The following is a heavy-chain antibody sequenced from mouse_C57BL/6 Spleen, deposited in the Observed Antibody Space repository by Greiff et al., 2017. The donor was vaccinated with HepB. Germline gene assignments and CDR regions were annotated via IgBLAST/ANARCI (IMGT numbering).Heavy chain of an antibody. D-gene: IGHD1-1*01. J-gene: IGHJ1*03. Sequence: EVQLQESGPGLVKPSQSLSLTCSVTGYSITSGYYWNWIRQFPGNKLEWMGYISYDGSNNYNPSLKNRISITRDTSKNQFFLKLNSVTTEDTATYYGAWIYYGSSRGYFDVWGTGTTVTVSS. CDR2: ISYDGSN. V-gene: IGHV3-6*01. CDR1: GYSITSGYY. CDR3: AWIYYGSSRGYFDV.